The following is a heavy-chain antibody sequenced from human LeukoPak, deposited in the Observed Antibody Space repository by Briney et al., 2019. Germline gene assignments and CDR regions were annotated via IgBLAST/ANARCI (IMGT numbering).Heavy chain of an antibody. CDR2: ITNSGNSK. Sequence: GGSLRLSCAASEFTFSSYSMNWVRQAPGKGLEWVSYITNSGNSKSYADSVKGRFTISRDNTKNSLYLQMNGLRVEDTAVYYCAKDIFRGFDGMDVWGQGTTVTVSS. J-gene: IGHJ6*02. V-gene: IGHV3-48*01. D-gene: IGHD3-10*01. CDR3: AKDIFRGFDGMDV. CDR1: EFTFSSYS.